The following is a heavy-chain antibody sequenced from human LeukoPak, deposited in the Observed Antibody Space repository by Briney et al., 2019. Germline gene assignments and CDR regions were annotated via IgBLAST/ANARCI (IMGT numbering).Heavy chain of an antibody. V-gene: IGHV3-21*01. D-gene: IGHD6-19*01. CDR2: ISSSSSYI. Sequence: GGSLRLSCAASGFTFSSYSMNLVLQAPANGLEWGSSISSSSSYIYYADSVKGRFTISRDNAKNSLYLQMNSLRAEDTAVYYCARDHRKGIAVARDAFDIWGQGTMVTVSS. CDR1: GFTFSSYS. CDR3: ARDHRKGIAVARDAFDI. J-gene: IGHJ3*02.